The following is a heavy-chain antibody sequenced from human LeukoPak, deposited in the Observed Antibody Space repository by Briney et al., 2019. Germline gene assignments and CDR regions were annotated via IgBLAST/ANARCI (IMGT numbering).Heavy chain of an antibody. J-gene: IGHJ6*03. V-gene: IGHV3-21*01. CDR3: ARDPYSGNYGNYYYYMDV. Sequence: PGGSLRLSCAASGFTFSSYEMNWVRQAPGKALEWVSSITSSGTYIFYADSVKGRFTISRDNAKNSLYLQMNSLGPEDTAVYYCARDPYSGNYGNYYYYMDVWGKGTTVTISS. CDR2: ITSSGTYI. CDR1: GFTFSSYE. D-gene: IGHD1-26*01.